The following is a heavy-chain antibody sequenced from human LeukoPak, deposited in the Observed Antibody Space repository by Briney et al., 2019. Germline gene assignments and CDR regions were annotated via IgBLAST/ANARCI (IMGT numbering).Heavy chain of an antibody. CDR1: XXTFXSYG. V-gene: IGHV1-18*01. CDR2: ISAYNGNT. CDR3: ARGDKARFDY. J-gene: IGHJ4*02. Sequence: KAXXXTFXSYGIXXXRQAPGQGLEWMGWISAYNGNTNYAQKLQGRVTMTTDASTSTAYMELRSLRSDDTAVYYCARGDKARFDYWGQGTLVTVSS.